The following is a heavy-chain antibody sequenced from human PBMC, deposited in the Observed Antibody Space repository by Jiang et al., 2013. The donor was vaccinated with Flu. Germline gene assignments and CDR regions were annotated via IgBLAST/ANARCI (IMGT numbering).Heavy chain of an antibody. CDR3: ARDRMSSRWYDPPDYFYYDLWVV. Sequence: SWVRQAPGQGLEWMGVDQFVTMGNTVFGRRSSTGRVTMATDTSSKTVYMELRTLRSDDTAVYYCARDRMSSRWYDPPDYFYYDLWVVWGQGTMVTVSS. CDR2: QFVTMGNT. V-gene: IGHV1-18*01. D-gene: IGHD6-13*01. J-gene: IGHJ6*02.